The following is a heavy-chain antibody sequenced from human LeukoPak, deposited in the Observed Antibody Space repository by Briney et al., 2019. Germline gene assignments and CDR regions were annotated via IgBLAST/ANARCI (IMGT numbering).Heavy chain of an antibody. CDR1: GYTLTKLS. CDR3: ATPEGCSGGSCYSLDFDL. Sequence: ASVKVSCKVSGYTLTKLSMHWVRQAPGKGLEWMGGFDPEDGETIYAQKFQGRVTMTEDTSTDTAYMELSSLRSEDTAVYYCATPEGCSGGSCYSLDFDLWGRGTLVTVSS. D-gene: IGHD2-15*01. V-gene: IGHV1-24*01. CDR2: FDPEDGET. J-gene: IGHJ2*01.